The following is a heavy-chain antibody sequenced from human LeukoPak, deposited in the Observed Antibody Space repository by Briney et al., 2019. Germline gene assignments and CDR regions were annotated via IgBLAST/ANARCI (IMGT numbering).Heavy chain of an antibody. J-gene: IGHJ6*02. Sequence: LSLTCAVYGGSFSGYYWSWIRQPPGKGLEWVSYISSSSSTIYYADSVKGRFTISRDNAKNSLYLQMNSLRAEDTAVYYCARDMGGYYYYYGMDVWGQGTTVTVSS. CDR1: GGSFSGYY. CDR3: ARDMGGYYYYYGMDV. V-gene: IGHV3-11*04. CDR2: ISSSSSTI. D-gene: IGHD3-10*01.